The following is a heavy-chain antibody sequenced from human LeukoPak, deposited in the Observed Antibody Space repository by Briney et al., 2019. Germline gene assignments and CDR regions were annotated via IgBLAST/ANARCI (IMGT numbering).Heavy chain of an antibody. D-gene: IGHD3-3*01. CDR2: IYYSGST. CDR3: AREKDPDYDFWSGYPGSNYMDV. J-gene: IGHJ6*03. CDR1: GGSISSYY. V-gene: IGHV4-59*01. Sequence: PSETLSLTCTVSGGSISSYYWSWIRQPPGKGLEWIGYIYYSGSTNYNPSLKSRVTISVDTSKNQFSLKLSSVTAAGTAVYYCAREKDPDYDFWSGYPGSNYMDVWGKGTTVTVSS.